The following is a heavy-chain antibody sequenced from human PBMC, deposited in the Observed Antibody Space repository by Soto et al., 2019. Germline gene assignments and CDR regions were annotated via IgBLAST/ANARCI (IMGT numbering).Heavy chain of an antibody. V-gene: IGHV3-23*01. Sequence: GGSLRLSCAASGFTFSSYAMSWVRQAPGKGLEWVSAISGSGGSTYYADSVKGRFTISRDNSKNTLYLQMISLRAEDTAVYYCAKDGVYYYDSSGYYFDYWGQGTLVTVSS. D-gene: IGHD3-22*01. CDR3: AKDGVYYYDSSGYYFDY. CDR1: GFTFSSYA. CDR2: ISGSGGST. J-gene: IGHJ4*02.